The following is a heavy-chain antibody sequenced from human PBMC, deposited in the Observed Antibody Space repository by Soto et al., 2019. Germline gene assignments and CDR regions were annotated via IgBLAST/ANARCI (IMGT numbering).Heavy chain of an antibody. Sequence: QVQLQESGPGLVKPSQTLSLTCTVSGGSISSGDYYWSWIRQPPGKGLEWIGYIYYSGSTYYNPPLKSRVTISVDTSKNQFSLKLSSVTAADTAVYYCARDATAHDYGDYDAFDIWGQGTMVTVSS. CDR3: ARDATAHDYGDYDAFDI. CDR1: GGSISSGDYY. J-gene: IGHJ3*02. D-gene: IGHD4-17*01. CDR2: IYYSGST. V-gene: IGHV4-30-4*01.